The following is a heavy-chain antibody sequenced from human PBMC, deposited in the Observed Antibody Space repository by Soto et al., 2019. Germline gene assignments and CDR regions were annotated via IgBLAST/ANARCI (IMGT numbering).Heavy chain of an antibody. D-gene: IGHD3-16*01. Sequence: QVQLQESGPGLVKPSETLSLTCTVSGASVNNRNYHWSWIRQPPGRGLEWIGQVQNGGNTEFDSSSLKSRLTLSIDASKNQFSLKLNSVTAADTAIYYCAVLLAGGGGDGTWGQGTLVTVSS. CDR1: GASVNNRNYH. CDR3: AVLLAGGGGDGT. V-gene: IGHV4-61*01. CDR2: VQNGGNT. J-gene: IGHJ5*02.